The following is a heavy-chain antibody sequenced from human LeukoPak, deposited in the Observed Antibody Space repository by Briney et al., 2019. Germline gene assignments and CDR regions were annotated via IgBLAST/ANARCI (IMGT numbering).Heavy chain of an antibody. V-gene: IGHV3-48*02. Sequence: GGSLRLSCAASGFTVSNAWMSWVRQAPGKGLEWVSYINSGSSYMYYPDSVKGRFTISRDNAKNSLYLQMDSLRDEDTAVYYCAREDGDWGPNTFDVWGQGTVVTVSS. CDR3: AREDGDWGPNTFDV. J-gene: IGHJ3*01. CDR2: INSGSSYM. CDR1: GFTVSNAW. D-gene: IGHD4-17*01.